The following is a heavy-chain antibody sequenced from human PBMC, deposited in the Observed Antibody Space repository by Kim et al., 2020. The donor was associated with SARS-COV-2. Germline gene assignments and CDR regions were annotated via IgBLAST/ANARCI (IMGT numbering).Heavy chain of an antibody. V-gene: IGHV3-30*18. J-gene: IGHJ4*01. D-gene: IGHD5-12*01. CDR2: ISYDGSNK. Sequence: GGSLRLSCAASGFTFSSYGMHWVRQAPGKGLEWVAVISYDGSNKYYVDSVKGRFTISRDNSKNTLYLQMNSMRAEDTAVYYCAKDFPWGYSGYDPGLDY. CDR3: AKDFPWGYSGYDPGLDY. CDR1: GFTFSSYG.